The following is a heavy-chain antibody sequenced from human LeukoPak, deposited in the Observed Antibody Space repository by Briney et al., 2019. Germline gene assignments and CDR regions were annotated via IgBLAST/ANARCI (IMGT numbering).Heavy chain of an antibody. CDR2: ISGSGGST. CDR1: GFTFSSYA. J-gene: IGHJ4*02. V-gene: IGHV3-23*01. D-gene: IGHD6-19*01. Sequence: GGSLRLSCAASGFTFSSYAMSWARQAPGKGLEWVSAISGSGGSTYYADSVKGRFTISRDNSKNTLYLQMNSLRAEDTAVYYCATSIAVAGTAYFDYWGQGTLVTVSS. CDR3: ATSIAVAGTAYFDY.